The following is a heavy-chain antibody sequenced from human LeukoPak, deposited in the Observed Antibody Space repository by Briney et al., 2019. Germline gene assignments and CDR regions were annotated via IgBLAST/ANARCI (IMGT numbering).Heavy chain of an antibody. CDR3: ARDITIFGVVTHYFDY. CDR2: IYHSGST. CDR1: GYSISSGYY. D-gene: IGHD3-3*01. V-gene: IGHV4-38-2*02. J-gene: IGHJ4*02. Sequence: SETLSLTCTVSGYSISSGYYWGWIRQPPGKGLEWIRSIYHSGSTYYNPSLKSRVTISVDTSKNQFSLKLSSVTAADTAVYYCARDITIFGVVTHYFDYWGQGTLVTVSS.